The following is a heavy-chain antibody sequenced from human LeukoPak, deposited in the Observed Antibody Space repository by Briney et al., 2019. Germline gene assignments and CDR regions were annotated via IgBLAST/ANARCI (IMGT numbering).Heavy chain of an antibody. Sequence: SGGSLRLSCAASGFTVSSNYMSWVRQAPGKGLEWVSVIYSGGSTYYADSVKGRFTISRDNSKNTLYLQMNSLRAEDTAVYYCASTDDYNSFDYWGPGTLVTVSS. CDR3: ASTDDYNSFDY. D-gene: IGHD5-24*01. J-gene: IGHJ4*02. V-gene: IGHV3-53*01. CDR2: IYSGGST. CDR1: GFTVSSNY.